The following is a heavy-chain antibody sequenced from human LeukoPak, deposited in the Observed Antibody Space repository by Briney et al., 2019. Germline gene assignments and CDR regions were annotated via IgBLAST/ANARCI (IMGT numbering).Heavy chain of an antibody. V-gene: IGHV4-61*02. CDR1: GGSISSGSYY. J-gene: IGHJ4*02. D-gene: IGHD4-23*01. CDR3: ALRSDGGPVDY. CDR2: IYTSGST. Sequence: SQTLSLTCTVSGGSISSGSYYWSWIRQPAGKGLEWIGRIYTSGSTNYNPSLKSRVTISVDTSKNQFSLKLSSVTAADTAVYYCALRSDGGPVDYWGQGTLVTVSS.